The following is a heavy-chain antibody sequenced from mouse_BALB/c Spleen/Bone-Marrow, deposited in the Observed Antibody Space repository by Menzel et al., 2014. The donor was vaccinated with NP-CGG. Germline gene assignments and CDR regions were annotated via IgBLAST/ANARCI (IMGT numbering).Heavy chain of an antibody. CDR2: IDPANVNT. Sequence: VQLQQSGAELVKPGASVKLSRTASGFNIKDTYMHWVKQRPEQGLEWIGRIDPANVNTKYDPKFQGKATITADTSSNTAYLQLSSLTSEDTAVYYCASYVYGYYFDYWGLGTTLTVSS. D-gene: IGHD1-1*01. J-gene: IGHJ2*01. CDR3: ASYVYGYYFDY. CDR1: GFNIKDTY. V-gene: IGHV14-3*02.